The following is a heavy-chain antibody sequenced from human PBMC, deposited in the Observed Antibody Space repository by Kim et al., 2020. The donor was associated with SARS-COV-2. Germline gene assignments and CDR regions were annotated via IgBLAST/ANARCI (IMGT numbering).Heavy chain of an antibody. V-gene: IGHV1-3*01. CDR1: GYTFTNYA. D-gene: IGHD3-10*01. CDR3: ARNYYNSGTGIIIPGGY. J-gene: IGHJ4*02. CDR2: INAGNDNT. Sequence: ASVKVSCKASGYTFTNYAMHWVRQAPGQRLEWMGWINAGNDNTKYSQKFQGRVTITRDTSASTAYMELSSPTFEDTAVYYCARNYYNSGTGIIIPGGYWGQGTLVTVSS.